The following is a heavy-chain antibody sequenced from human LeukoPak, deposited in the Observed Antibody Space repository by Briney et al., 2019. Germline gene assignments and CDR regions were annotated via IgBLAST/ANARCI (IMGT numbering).Heavy chain of an antibody. CDR3: ARVGTPYYGSGSQINWFDP. D-gene: IGHD3-10*01. V-gene: IGHV4-31*11. J-gene: IGHJ5*02. CDR1: GGSFSGYY. CDR2: IYYSGST. Sequence: SETLSLTCAVYGGSFSGYYWSWIRQHPGKGLEWIGYIYYSGSTYYNPSPKSRVTISVDTSKNQFSLKLSSVTAADTAVYYCARVGTPYYGSGSQINWFDPWGQGTLVTVSS.